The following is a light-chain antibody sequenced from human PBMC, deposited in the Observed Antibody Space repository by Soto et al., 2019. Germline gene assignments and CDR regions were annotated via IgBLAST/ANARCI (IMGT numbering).Light chain of an antibody. J-gene: IGKJ2*01. CDR1: QSLVHRDGNTY. CDR2: KIS. Sequence: DIVLTQTPLSSPVTLGQPASISCRSSQSLVHRDGNTYLSWLQQRPGQPPRLLFYKISNRFSGVPARFSASGAGTDITLKISRVDAEDVAVYYCMQATQFPRTFGQGTKLEVK. V-gene: IGKV2-24*01. CDR3: MQATQFPRT.